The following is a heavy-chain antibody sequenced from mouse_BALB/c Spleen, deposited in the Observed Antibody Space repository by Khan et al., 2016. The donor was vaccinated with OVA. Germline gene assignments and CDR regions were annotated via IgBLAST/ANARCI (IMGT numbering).Heavy chain of an antibody. D-gene: IGHD3-3*01. CDR3: VRGRAY. V-gene: IGHV3-2*02. J-gene: IGHJ3*01. CDR2: ISYRGRT. CDR1: GYSITSDYA. Sequence: EVQLQESGPGLVKPSQSLSLTCTVTGYSITSDYAWNWIRQFPGNKLEWMGYISYRGRTSYIPSLKSRTSITRDTSKNQFFLQLNSVTTEDTATYYCVRGRAYWGQGTLVTVSA.